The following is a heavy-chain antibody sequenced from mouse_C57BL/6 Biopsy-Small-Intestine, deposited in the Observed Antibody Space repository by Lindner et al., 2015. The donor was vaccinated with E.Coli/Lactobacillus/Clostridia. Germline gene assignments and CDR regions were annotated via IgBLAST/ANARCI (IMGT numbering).Heavy chain of an antibody. V-gene: IGHV1-39*01. CDR3: ANPIYDGYYAMDY. Sequence: VQLQESGPELVKPGASVKISCKASGYSFTDNNMNWVKQSNGKSLEWIGVINPNYGTTSYNQKFKGKATLTVDQSSSTAYMQLNSLTSEDSAVYYCANPIYDGYYAMDYWGQGTSVTVSS. CDR2: INPNYGTT. D-gene: IGHD2-3*01. J-gene: IGHJ4*01. CDR1: GYSFTDNN.